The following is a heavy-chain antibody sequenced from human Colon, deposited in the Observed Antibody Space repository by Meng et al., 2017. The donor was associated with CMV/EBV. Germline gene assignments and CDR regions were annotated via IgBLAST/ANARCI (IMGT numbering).Heavy chain of an antibody. J-gene: IGHJ3*02. CDR2: IYYTGNT. CDR3: ARETVAAAAIDAFDI. V-gene: IGHV4-39*07. Sequence: SETLSLTCSVSGGPISSNIYYWGWIRQPPGKGLEWIGSIYYTGNTYYNPSLKSRVTISVDSSKNQVSLSLNSVTAPDTAMYYCARETVAAAAIDAFDIWGQGTMVTVSS. D-gene: IGHD2-2*01. CDR1: GGPISSNIYY.